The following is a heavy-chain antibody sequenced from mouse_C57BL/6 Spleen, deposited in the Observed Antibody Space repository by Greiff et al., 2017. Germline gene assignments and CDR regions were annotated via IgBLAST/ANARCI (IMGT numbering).Heavy chain of an antibody. CDR3: ARHYSNYLGY. CDR1: GFTFSSYT. V-gene: IGHV5-9*01. J-gene: IGHJ2*01. D-gene: IGHD2-5*01. CDR2: ISGGGGNT. Sequence: EVMLVESGGGLVKPGGSLKLSCAASGFTFSSYTMSWVRQTPEKRLEWVATISGGGGNTYYPDSVKGRFTISRDNAKNTLYLQMSSLRSEDTALYYCARHYSNYLGYWGQGTTLTVSS.